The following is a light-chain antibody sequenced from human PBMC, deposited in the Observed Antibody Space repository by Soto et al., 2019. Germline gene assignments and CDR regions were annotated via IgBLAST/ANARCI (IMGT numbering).Light chain of an antibody. Sequence: QSVLTHPASVSWSPGQSITISCTGTSRDVGAYDYVSWYLQYPDKAPQLLIYYVDHRPSGVSSRFSGSKSGNTASLTISGLQAEDEGDYYCCSYADGSIYFFGTGTKVTVL. V-gene: IGLV2-14*03. J-gene: IGLJ1*01. CDR2: YVD. CDR3: CSYADGSIYF. CDR1: SRDVGAYDY.